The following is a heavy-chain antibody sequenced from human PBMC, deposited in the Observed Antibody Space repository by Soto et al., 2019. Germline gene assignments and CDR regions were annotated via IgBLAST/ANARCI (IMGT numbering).Heavy chain of an antibody. J-gene: IGHJ6*02. CDR3: ARGNSGWDYYYGMDV. V-gene: IGHV1-69*13. CDR1: GGTFSSYA. D-gene: IGHD6-19*01. Sequence: WASVKVSCKASGGTFSSYAISWVRQAPGQGLEWMGGIIPIFGTANYAQKFQGRVTITADESTSTAYMELSSLRSEDTAVYYCARGNSGWDYYYGMDVWGQGTTVTVSS. CDR2: IIPIFGTA.